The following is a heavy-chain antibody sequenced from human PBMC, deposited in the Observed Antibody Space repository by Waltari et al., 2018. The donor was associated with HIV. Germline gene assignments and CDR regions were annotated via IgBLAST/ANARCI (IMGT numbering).Heavy chain of an antibody. D-gene: IGHD3-9*01. CDR2: VYISGSA. V-gene: IGHV4-61*02. Sequence: QVQLQESGPGLVKPSQTLSLTCPVSGGSITSGRYYWIWIRQPAGKGLEWIGRVYISGSANYNPSLRSRVTMSLDTSKNQFSLKLSSVTAADTAVYYCARGLDILTGYYHWFSDLWGRGTLVTVSS. CDR1: GGSITSGRYY. J-gene: IGHJ2*01. CDR3: ARGLDILTGYYHWFSDL.